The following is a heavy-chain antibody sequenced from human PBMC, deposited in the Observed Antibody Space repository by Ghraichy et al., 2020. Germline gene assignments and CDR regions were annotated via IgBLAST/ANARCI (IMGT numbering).Heavy chain of an antibody. V-gene: IGHV4-34*01. CDR2: INHIGST. CDR1: GGSFSGYY. J-gene: IGHJ3*02. D-gene: IGHD3-22*01. Sequence: SETLSLTCAVYGGSFSGYYWSWIRQPPGKGLERIGEINHIGSTNYNPSLKSRVTISVDTPKNQFSLKLSSVTAADTAVYYCARFNYYDSSAHTDNAFDIWGQGTMVSVSS. CDR3: ARFNYYDSSAHTDNAFDI.